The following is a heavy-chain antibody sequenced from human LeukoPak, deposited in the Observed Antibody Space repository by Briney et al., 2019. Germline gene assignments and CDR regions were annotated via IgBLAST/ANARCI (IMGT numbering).Heavy chain of an antibody. D-gene: IGHD3-3*01. CDR3: AGDRGGAYDFWSGYYTGYFDY. J-gene: IGHJ4*02. V-gene: IGHV3-7*01. Sequence: GGSLRLSCAASGFTFSSYWMSWVRQAPGKGLEWVANIKQDGSEKYYVDSVKGRFTISRDNAKNSLYLQMNSLRAEDTAVYYCAGDRGGAYDFWSGYYTGYFDYWGQGTLVPVSS. CDR1: GFTFSSYW. CDR2: IKQDGSEK.